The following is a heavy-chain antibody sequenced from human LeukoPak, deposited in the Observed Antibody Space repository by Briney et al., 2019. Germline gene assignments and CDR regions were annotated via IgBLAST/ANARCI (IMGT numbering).Heavy chain of an antibody. CDR1: GFTFSSYS. CDR2: ISSSSSYI. D-gene: IGHD2-15*01. V-gene: IGHV3-21*01. J-gene: IGHJ3*02. Sequence: PGGSLRLSCAASGFTFSSYSMNWVRQAPGKGLEWVSSISSSSSYIYYADSVKGRFTISRDNAKNSLYLQMNSLRAEDTAVYYCARGDGLGYCSGGSCYSSGAFDIWGQGTMVTVSS. CDR3: ARGDGLGYCSGGSCYSSGAFDI.